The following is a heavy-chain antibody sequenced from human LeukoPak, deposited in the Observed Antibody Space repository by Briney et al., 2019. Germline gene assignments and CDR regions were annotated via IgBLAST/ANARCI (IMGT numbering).Heavy chain of an antibody. CDR2: INPNSGGT. CDR1: GYTFTGYY. Sequence: ASVKVSCKASGYTFTGYYMHWVRQAPGQGLEWMGWINPNSGGTNYAQKFQGRVTMTRDTSISTAYMELSRLRSDDTAVYYCARDSDPPYSSSCYPRYYYYHMDVWGKGTTVTISS. V-gene: IGHV1-2*02. J-gene: IGHJ6*03. D-gene: IGHD6-13*01. CDR3: ARDSDPPYSSSCYPRYYYYHMDV.